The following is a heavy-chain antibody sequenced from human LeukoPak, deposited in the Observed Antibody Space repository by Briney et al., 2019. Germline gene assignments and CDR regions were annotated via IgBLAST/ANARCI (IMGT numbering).Heavy chain of an antibody. Sequence: ASVKVSCKASGYTFTSYGISWVRQAPGQGLEWMGWINPNSGGTNYAQKFQGRVTMTRDTSISTAYMELSRLRSDDTAVYYCARDWGFLRGVDYWGQGTLVTVSS. CDR3: ARDWGFLRGVDY. J-gene: IGHJ4*02. V-gene: IGHV1-2*02. CDR1: GYTFTSYG. D-gene: IGHD3-16*01. CDR2: INPNSGGT.